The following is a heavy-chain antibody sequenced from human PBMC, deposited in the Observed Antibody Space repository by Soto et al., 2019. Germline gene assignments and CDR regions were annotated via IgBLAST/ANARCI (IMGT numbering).Heavy chain of an antibody. D-gene: IGHD4-4*01. V-gene: IGHV5-10-1*01. J-gene: IGHJ6*02. Sequence: GESLKISCKGSGYSFTSYWISWVRQMPGKGLEWMGRIDPSDSYTNYSPSFQGHVTISADKSISTAYLQWSSLKASDTAMYYCSAYPLSTVNTGADYYGMDVWGQGTTVTVSS. CDR3: SAYPLSTVNTGADYYGMDV. CDR2: IDPSDSYT. CDR1: GYSFTSYW.